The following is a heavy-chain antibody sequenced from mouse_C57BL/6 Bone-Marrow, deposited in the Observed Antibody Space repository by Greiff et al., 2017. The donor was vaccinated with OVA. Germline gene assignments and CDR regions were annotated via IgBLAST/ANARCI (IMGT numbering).Heavy chain of an antibody. D-gene: IGHD2-1*01. CDR3: ASPLYYGNYVVDYYAMDY. V-gene: IGHV1-81*01. CDR2: IYPRSGNT. Sequence: VQLKESGAELARPGASVKLSCKASGYTFTSYGISWVKQRTGQGLEWIGEIYPRSGNTYYNEKFKGKATLTADKSSSTAYMELRSLTSEDSAVYFCASPLYYGNYVVDYYAMDYWGQGTSVTVSS. J-gene: IGHJ4*01. CDR1: GYTFTSYG.